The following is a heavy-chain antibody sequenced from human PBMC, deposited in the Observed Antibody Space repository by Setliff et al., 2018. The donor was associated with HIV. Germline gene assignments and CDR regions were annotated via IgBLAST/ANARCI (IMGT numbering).Heavy chain of an antibody. CDR3: ARGPRVSAAVVETPSAY. V-gene: IGHV4-34*01. Sequence: PSETLSLTCVVSGGSFSAYYWTWIRQSPHKGLEWVGEIDHTGSAYYNPSLTSRVTISVDTSKNRLSLELSSVTAADTALYYCARGPRVSAAVVETPSAYWGQGTRVTVSS. J-gene: IGHJ4*02. D-gene: IGHD6-19*01. CDR1: GGSFSAYY. CDR2: IDHTGSA.